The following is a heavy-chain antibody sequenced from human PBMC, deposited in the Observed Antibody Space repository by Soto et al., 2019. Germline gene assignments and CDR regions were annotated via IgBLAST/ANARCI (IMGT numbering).Heavy chain of an antibody. CDR1: GGSISTTNYY. J-gene: IGHJ2*01. CDR2: IYDSGST. V-gene: IGHV4-39*01. Sequence: QLQLQESGPGLVKPSETLSLTCTISGGSISTTNYYWGWIRQPPGKGLEWIGTIYDSGSTYYNPSLRCRVTISVDTSKNQFSLKLSSVTAADTAVYYCARRGDYDWYFDLWGRGTLFTVSS. CDR3: ARRGDYDWYFDL. D-gene: IGHD4-17*01.